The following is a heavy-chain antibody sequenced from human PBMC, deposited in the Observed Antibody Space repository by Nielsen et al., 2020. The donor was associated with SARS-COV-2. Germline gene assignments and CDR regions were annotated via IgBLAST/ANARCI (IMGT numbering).Heavy chain of an antibody. V-gene: IGHV3-11*01. J-gene: IGHJ4*02. Sequence: GESLKISCAGSGVTLANYYMSWIRQAPGGGLEWISYITNTADGNTAHYADSVQGRFTISRDNRKNSLYLQMDSLRADDTATYFCASSGWLDYWGPGTPVIVSP. CDR3: ASSGWLDY. D-gene: IGHD6-19*01. CDR2: ITNTADGNTA. CDR1: GVTLANYY.